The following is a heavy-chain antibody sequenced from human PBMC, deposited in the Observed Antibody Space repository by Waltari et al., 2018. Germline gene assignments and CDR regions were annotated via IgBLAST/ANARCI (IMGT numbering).Heavy chain of an antibody. CDR1: GGTFSSNA. CDR3: AMEGKTYYSHQPYYFDY. D-gene: IGHD3-10*01. V-gene: IGHV1-69*01. CDR2: ITPMFGAA. J-gene: IGHJ4*02. Sequence: QVQLVQSGAEVKKPGSSVKVSCKASGGTFSSNAISWVRQAPGQGLGGMGGITPMFGAADYAQNFQGRVKNTADESTSTAYMELSSLRSEDTAVYYCAMEGKTYYSHQPYYFDYWGQGTLVTVSS.